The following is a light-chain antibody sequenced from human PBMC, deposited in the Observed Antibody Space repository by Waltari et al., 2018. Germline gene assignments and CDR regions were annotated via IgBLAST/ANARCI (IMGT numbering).Light chain of an antibody. J-gene: IGLJ3*02. V-gene: IGLV1-40*01. CDR1: NSNIGAGYD. CDR3: QSYDSSLSGL. CDR2: ANT. Sequence: QSVLTQPPSVSGAPGQRVTISCTGSNSNIGAGYDVHWYQQLPGTAPKLLIYANTNRPSGVPDRFSGSKSGTSASLAITGLQAEDEADYYCQSYDSSLSGLFGRGTKLTVL.